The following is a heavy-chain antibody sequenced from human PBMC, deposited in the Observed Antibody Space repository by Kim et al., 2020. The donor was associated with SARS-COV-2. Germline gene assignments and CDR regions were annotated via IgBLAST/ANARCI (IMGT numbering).Heavy chain of an antibody. CDR3: ARPSGVGAKTSGFDY. CDR2: INPSGGST. Sequence: WIKIINPSGGSTSYAQKFQGRVTMTRDTSTSTVYMELSSLRSEDMAVYYWARPSGVGAKTSGFDYWGQGTLVTVSS. V-gene: IGHV1-46*01. D-gene: IGHD1-26*01. J-gene: IGHJ4*02.